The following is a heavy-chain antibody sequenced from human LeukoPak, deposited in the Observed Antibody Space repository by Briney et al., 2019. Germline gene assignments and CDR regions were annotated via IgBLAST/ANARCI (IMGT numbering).Heavy chain of an antibody. Sequence: ASVKVSCKASVYTFTGYYMHWVRQAPGQGLEWMGWVNPNSGGTNYAQRFQGRVTMTRDTSISTAYMELSRLRSDDTAVYYCARDQGSGSWRVIYYMDVWGKGTTVTVSS. CDR1: VYTFTGYY. J-gene: IGHJ6*03. V-gene: IGHV1-2*02. CDR2: VNPNSGGT. D-gene: IGHD3-10*01. CDR3: ARDQGSGSWRVIYYMDV.